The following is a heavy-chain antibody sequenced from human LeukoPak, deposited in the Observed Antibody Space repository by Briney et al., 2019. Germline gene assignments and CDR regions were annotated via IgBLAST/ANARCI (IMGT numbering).Heavy chain of an antibody. Sequence: PGGSLRLSCAASGFTFSNYWMHWVRQAPGKGLIWVSFISPGGSKTNYADSVKGRFTISRDNAKNMLYLQMNSLRAEDTAVYYCVRGSDCWGQGTLVTVSS. J-gene: IGHJ4*02. CDR3: VRGSDC. V-gene: IGHV3-74*01. CDR1: GFTFSNYW. CDR2: ISPGGSKT.